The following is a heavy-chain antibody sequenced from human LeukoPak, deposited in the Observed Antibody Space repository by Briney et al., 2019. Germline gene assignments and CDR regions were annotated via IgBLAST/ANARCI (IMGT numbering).Heavy chain of an antibody. CDR3: ARDRFDDSSGYYYHYYYYMDV. D-gene: IGHD3-22*01. CDR2: IYYSGST. CDR1: GGSISSSSYY. J-gene: IGHJ6*03. Sequence: SETLSLTCTVSGGSISSSSYYWGWIRQPPGKGLEWIGSIYYSGSTYYNPSLKSRVTISVDTSKNQFSLKLNSVTAADTAVYFCARDRFDDSSGYYYHYYYYMDVWGKGTTVTVSS. V-gene: IGHV4-39*07.